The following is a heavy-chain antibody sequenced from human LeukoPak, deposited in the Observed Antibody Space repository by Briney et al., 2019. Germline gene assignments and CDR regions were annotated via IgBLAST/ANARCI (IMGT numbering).Heavy chain of an antibody. CDR2: FDPEDGET. CDR1: GYTLTALS. V-gene: IGHV1-24*01. Sequence: ASVKVSCKVPGYTLTALSMLWWRQAPGKGLEWLGGFDPEDGETIYAQKFQGRVTMTEDTSTDTAYMELRSLRSDDTAVYYCARDMDYYDSSGYDYWGQGTLVTVSS. D-gene: IGHD3-22*01. J-gene: IGHJ4*02. CDR3: ARDMDYYDSSGYDY.